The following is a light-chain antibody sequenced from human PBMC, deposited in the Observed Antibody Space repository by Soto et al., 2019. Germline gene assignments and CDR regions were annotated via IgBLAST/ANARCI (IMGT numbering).Light chain of an antibody. J-gene: IGLJ1*01. CDR1: SSDVGGYNY. V-gene: IGLV2-8*01. Sequence: SALTQPPSPSGSPGQSVTISCPGTSSDVGGYNYVSWYQQHPGKAPKLMIYEVSKRPSGVPDRFSGSKSGNTASLTVSGLQAEDEADYYCSSYAGSNNLNVFGTGTKVTVL. CDR2: EVS. CDR3: SSYAGSNNLNV.